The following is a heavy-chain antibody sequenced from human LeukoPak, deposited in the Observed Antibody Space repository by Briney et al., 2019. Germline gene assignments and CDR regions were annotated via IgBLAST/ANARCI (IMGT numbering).Heavy chain of an antibody. CDR3: ARVSSWYRFYYYMDV. CDR2: INHSGST. J-gene: IGHJ6*03. D-gene: IGHD6-13*01. V-gene: IGHV4-34*01. CDR1: GGSFSGYY. Sequence: SETLSLTCAVYGGSFSGYYWSWIRQPPGKGLEWIGEINHSGSTNYNPSLKSRVSISVDTSKNQFSLKLSSVTAADTAVYYCARVSSWYRFYYYMDVWGKGTTVTISS.